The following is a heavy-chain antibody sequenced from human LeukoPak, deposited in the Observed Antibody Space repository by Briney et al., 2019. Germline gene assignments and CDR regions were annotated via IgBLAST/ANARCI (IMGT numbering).Heavy chain of an antibody. J-gene: IGHJ5*02. Sequence: PSETLSLTCTVSGGSISSYYWGWIRQPPGKGLEWIGSVFHSGITYYKPSLKSRVTILVDTSKNQFSLKLTSVTAADTAVYYCARAINWFDPWGQGTLVTVSS. CDR3: ARAINWFDP. V-gene: IGHV4-38-2*02. D-gene: IGHD3-3*01. CDR2: VFHSGIT. CDR1: GGSISSYY.